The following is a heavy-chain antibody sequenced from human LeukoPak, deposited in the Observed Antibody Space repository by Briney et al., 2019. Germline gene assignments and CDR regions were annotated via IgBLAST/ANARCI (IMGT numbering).Heavy chain of an antibody. Sequence: GGSLRLSCAASGFTFSSYGTHWVRQAPGKGLEWVAFVPNDGSNKYYADSAKGRFTISRDNSKNTLYLQMNSLRAEDTAVYYCARSIAVAHFDYWGQGTLVTVSS. CDR1: GFTFSSYG. V-gene: IGHV3-30*02. D-gene: IGHD6-19*01. CDR2: VPNDGSNK. CDR3: ARSIAVAHFDY. J-gene: IGHJ4*02.